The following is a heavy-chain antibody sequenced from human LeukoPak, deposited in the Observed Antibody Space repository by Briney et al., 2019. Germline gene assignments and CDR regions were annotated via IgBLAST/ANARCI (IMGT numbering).Heavy chain of an antibody. V-gene: IGHV3-30-3*01. Sequence: GGSLRLSCAAPGFTFSTYAMHWVRQAPGKGLEWVAVISNDGGDKYYADSVRGRFTISRDNSKNTLSLQMNSLRAEDTAVYYCAKERRGAFDIWGQGTMVTVSS. CDR2: ISNDGGDK. CDR3: AKERRGAFDI. CDR1: GFTFSTYA. J-gene: IGHJ3*02.